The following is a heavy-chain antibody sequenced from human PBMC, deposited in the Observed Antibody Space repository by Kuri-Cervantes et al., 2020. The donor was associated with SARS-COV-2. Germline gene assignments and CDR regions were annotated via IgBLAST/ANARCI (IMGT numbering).Heavy chain of an antibody. Sequence: GGSLRLSCAASGFTFSSYSMNWVRQAPGKGLEWVSYISSSSSTIYYADSVKGRFTISRDNAKNSLYLQMNSLRAEDTAVNYCAGQSTYDYVWGSYRLGYWGQGTLVTVSS. V-gene: IGHV3-48*01. D-gene: IGHD3-16*02. CDR3: AGQSTYDYVWGSYRLGY. J-gene: IGHJ4*02. CDR1: GFTFSSYS. CDR2: ISSSSSTI.